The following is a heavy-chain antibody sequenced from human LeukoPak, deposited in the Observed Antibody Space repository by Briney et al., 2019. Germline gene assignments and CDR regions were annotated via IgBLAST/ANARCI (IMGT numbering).Heavy chain of an antibody. Sequence: GGSLRLSCAASGFTFSLYAMSWVRQAPGKGLEWISGISGSGSNTYYAESVKGRFTISRDNSKNTLYLQMNSLRAEDTAVYYCARGPGYCSGGSCYYDAFDIWGQGTMVTVSS. V-gene: IGHV3-23*01. D-gene: IGHD2-15*01. CDR2: ISGSGSNT. CDR1: GFTFSLYA. J-gene: IGHJ3*02. CDR3: ARGPGYCSGGSCYYDAFDI.